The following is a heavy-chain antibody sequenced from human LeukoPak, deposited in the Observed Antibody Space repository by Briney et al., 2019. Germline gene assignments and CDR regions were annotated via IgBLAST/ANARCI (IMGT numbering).Heavy chain of an antibody. CDR3: ARGCASGDVTAADY. J-gene: IGHJ4*02. V-gene: IGHV3-66*02. D-gene: IGHD2-21*02. CDR2: TYTGGST. CDR1: GFTVSRHY. Sequence: LGVSLTLSCAASGFTVSRHYMMWLRQAPGKGLVWVSVTYTGGSTYYADSVEGRFTISRENSKNTLYLQMNSLRVEDTAVYYCARGCASGDVTAADYWGKGTLVTVSS.